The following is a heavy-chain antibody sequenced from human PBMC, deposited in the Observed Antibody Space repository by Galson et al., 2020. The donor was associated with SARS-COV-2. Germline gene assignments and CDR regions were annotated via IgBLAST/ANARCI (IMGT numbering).Heavy chain of an antibody. CDR3: AGEGVLLWFGELSAFAI. V-gene: IGHV1-8*01. CDR2: MNHTSGNT. J-gene: IGHJ3*02. Sequence: ASVKISCKASGYNITSYDINWVRQATGQGLEWMGWMNHTSGNTGYAQKFQGRVTTTRNTYISTAYMVLSSLRSEDTTVYYCAGEGVLLWFGELSAFAIWGHGTMVTVSS. D-gene: IGHD3-10*01. CDR1: GYNITSYD.